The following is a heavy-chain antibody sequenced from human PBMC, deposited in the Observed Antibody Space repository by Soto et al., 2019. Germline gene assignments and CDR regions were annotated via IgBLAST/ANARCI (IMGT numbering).Heavy chain of an antibody. D-gene: IGHD6-19*01. CDR2: INPNSGAT. V-gene: IGHV1-2*04. CDR1: GYTFTGYY. CDR3: ATPSDRAGWYVLFF. Sequence: QVRLVQSGAEVKKPGASVRVSCKASGYTFTGYYIHWVRQAPGQGLEWMGWINPNSGATNYAQKFQGWATMTRDTSINTAYLELSGLRSNDSAVYFCATPSDRAGWYVLFFWGQGTLVTVSS. J-gene: IGHJ4*02.